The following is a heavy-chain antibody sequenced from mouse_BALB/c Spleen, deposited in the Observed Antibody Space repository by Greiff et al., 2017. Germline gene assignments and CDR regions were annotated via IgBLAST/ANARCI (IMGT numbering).Heavy chain of an antibody. CDR3: ARGGYDYDIAY. CDR1: GYTFTDYN. V-gene: IGHV1S29*02. D-gene: IGHD2-4*01. CDR2: IYPYNGGT. Sequence: VQLQQSGPELVKPGASVKISCKASGYTFTDYNMHWVKQSHGKSLEWIGYIYPYNGGTGYNQKFKSKATLTVDNSSSTAYMELRSLTSEDSAVYYCARGGYDYDIAYWGQGTLVTVSA. J-gene: IGHJ3*01.